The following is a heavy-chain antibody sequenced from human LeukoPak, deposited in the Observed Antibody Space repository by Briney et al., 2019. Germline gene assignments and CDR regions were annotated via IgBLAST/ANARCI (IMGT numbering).Heavy chain of an antibody. CDR2: INSSGRT. D-gene: IGHD3-3*01. V-gene: IGHV4-59*08. CDR1: SDSISSYY. CDR3: ARLDWSGFYIDF. Sequence: SETLSLTCTVSSDSISSYYWSWIRQPPGKGLEWIGYINSSGRTSYSPSLKSRVTISEDTSKHQFSLNLTSVIAADTAVYYCARLDWSGFYIDFWGQGTLVTVSS. J-gene: IGHJ4*02.